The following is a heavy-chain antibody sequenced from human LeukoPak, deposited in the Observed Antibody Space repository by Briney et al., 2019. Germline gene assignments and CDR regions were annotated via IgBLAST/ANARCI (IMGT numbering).Heavy chain of an antibody. CDR1: GFTFSSYA. CDR3: ATTLLRASTYMDV. J-gene: IGHJ6*03. V-gene: IGHV3-23*01. D-gene: IGHD1-1*01. CDR2: ISGSAYST. Sequence: GGSLRLSCAASGFTFSSYAMSWVRQAPGKGLEWVSAISGSAYSTYYADSVKGRFTISRDNSKNTLYLQMNSLRAEDTAVYYCATTLLRASTYMDVWGKGTTVTVSS.